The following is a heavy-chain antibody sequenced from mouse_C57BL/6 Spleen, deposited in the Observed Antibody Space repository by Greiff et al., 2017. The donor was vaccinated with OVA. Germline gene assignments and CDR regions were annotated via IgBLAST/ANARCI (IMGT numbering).Heavy chain of an antibody. CDR3: ARGYYYGSSYVDYAMDY. J-gene: IGHJ4*01. V-gene: IGHV1-66*01. CDR1: GYSFTSYY. D-gene: IGHD1-1*01. CDR2: IYPGSGNT. Sequence: QVQLQQSGPELVKPGASVKISCKASGYSFTSYYIHWVKQRPGQGLEWIGWIYPGSGNTKYNEKFKGKATLTADTSSSTAYMQLSSLTSEDSAVYYCARGYYYGSSYVDYAMDYWGQGTSVTVSS.